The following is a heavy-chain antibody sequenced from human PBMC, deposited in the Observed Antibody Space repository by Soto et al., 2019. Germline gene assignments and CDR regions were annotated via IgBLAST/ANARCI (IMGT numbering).Heavy chain of an antibody. D-gene: IGHD3-3*01. CDR1: GFTFSGYG. CDR2: ISYEGSNK. Sequence: PGGALRLSSVASGFTFSGYGMHWVRHAPGKGLEWVAVISYEGSNKYYADSVKGRFTISRDNSINTMYLEMNSLRAEDTAVYYCAKDRKTIFGVVPFSGGMDVWGQGTTVTVAS. J-gene: IGHJ6*02. CDR3: AKDRKTIFGVVPFSGGMDV. V-gene: IGHV3-30*18.